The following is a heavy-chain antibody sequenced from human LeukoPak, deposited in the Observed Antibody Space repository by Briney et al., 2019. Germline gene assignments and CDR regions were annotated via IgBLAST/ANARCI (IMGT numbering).Heavy chain of an antibody. CDR3: ARDGGHFDIDY. V-gene: IGHV4-4*02. Sequence: PSETLSFTCAVSGGSISSSNWWTWVRQPPGKGLKWIGEIFHNGNTNYNPSLKSRVIISVDKSKNQFSLILASVTAADTAVYYCARDGGHFDIDYWGQGTLVTVSS. CDR1: GGSISSSNW. J-gene: IGHJ4*02. CDR2: IFHNGNT. D-gene: IGHD4-23*01.